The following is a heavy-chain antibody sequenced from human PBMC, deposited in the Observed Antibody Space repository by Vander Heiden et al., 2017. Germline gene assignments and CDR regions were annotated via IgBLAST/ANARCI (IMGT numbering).Heavy chain of an antibody. Sequence: QLQLQESGPGLVKSSETLALPCSFSRGSISMRSHFWGWFRQSPGKGLEWIGSIFYTGSTYYNPSLQSRVTISVDMSKNQFSLRLTSVTAADTGVYYCARPTAGYWGQGTRVTVSS. CDR1: RGSISMRSHF. J-gene: IGHJ4*02. V-gene: IGHV4-39*01. CDR3: ARPTAGY. CDR2: IFYTGST.